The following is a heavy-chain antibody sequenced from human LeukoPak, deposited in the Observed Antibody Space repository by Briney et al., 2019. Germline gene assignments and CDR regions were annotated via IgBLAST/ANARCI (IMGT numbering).Heavy chain of an antibody. CDR1: GGSISSGGYS. CDR2: IYHSGST. D-gene: IGHD3-9*01. J-gene: IGHJ4*02. CDR3: ARLRTDYYSSYFFDY. V-gene: IGHV4-30-2*01. Sequence: SQTLSLTCAVSGGSISSGGYSWSWIRQPPGKGLECIGYIYHSGSTYSNPSLKSRVTMSVDRSKNQFSLKLSSVTAADTAVYYCARLRTDYYSSYFFDYWGQGTLVTVSS.